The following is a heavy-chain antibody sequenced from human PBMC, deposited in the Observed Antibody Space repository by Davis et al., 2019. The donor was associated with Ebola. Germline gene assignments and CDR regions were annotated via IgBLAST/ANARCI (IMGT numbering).Heavy chain of an antibody. V-gene: IGHV3-53*01. D-gene: IGHD4-17*01. CDR3: TRHVSGDFWYFDL. CDR2: IYRDSRT. CDR1: GFIVSDKY. Sequence: GESLKISCAASGFIVSDKYMSWVRQPPGKGLEWVSVIYRDSRTYYADSVRGRFTVSRDNSNNTLFLQMNSLRAEDTAVYYCTRHVSGDFWYFDLWGRGTLVTVSS. J-gene: IGHJ2*01.